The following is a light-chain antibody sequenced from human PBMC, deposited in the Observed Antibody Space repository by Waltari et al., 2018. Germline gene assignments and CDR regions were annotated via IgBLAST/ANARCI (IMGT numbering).Light chain of an antibody. CDR3: SSQSSDNVVL. V-gene: IGLV2-14*03. CDR2: DVS. CDR1: SSAHGGYNS. J-gene: IGLJ2*01. Sequence: SALTQPASVSGSPGPAITISATGTSSAHGGYNSALWYQDHPGQAPKVIIYDVSDRPSGISERFSGSKSGNTASLTISGLQAEDEADYYCSSQSSDNVVLFGGGTKLTVL.